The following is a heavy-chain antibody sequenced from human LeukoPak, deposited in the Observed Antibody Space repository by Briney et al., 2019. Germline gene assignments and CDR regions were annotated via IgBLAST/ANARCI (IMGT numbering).Heavy chain of an antibody. V-gene: IGHV5-51*01. Sequence: LGESLKISCKGSGYSFTSNWIGWVRQMPGKGLEWMGITYPGDSDTRYSPSFQGQVTISADKSISTAYLQWSSLKASDTAMYYCARLIPYYYDSSGYYYFDYWGQGTLVTVSS. CDR1: GYSFTSNW. D-gene: IGHD3-22*01. CDR2: TYPGDSDT. J-gene: IGHJ4*02. CDR3: ARLIPYYYDSSGYYYFDY.